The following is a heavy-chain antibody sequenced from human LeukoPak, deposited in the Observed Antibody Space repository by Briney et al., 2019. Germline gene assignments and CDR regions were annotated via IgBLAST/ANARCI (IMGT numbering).Heavy chain of an antibody. CDR2: INPNSGGT. J-gene: IGHJ4*02. Sequence: ASVKVSCMASGYTFTGYYMHWVRQAPGQGLEWMGWINPNSGGTNYAQKFQGRVTMTRDTSISTAYMELSRLRSDDTAVYYCARVVKSPGYSSSWYSYWGQGTLVTVSS. D-gene: IGHD6-13*01. CDR1: GYTFTGYY. CDR3: ARVVKSPGYSSSWYSY. V-gene: IGHV1-2*02.